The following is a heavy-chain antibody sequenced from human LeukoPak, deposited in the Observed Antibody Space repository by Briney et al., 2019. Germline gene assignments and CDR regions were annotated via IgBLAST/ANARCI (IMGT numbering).Heavy chain of an antibody. CDR1: GFTFSSYA. CDR3: AKDTEWELLFPYFDY. D-gene: IGHD1-26*01. Sequence: GGSLRLSCAASGFTFSSYAMHWVRQAPGKGLEWVAVISYDGSNKYYADSVKGRFTISRDNSKNTLYLQMNSLRAEDTAVYYCAKDTEWELLFPYFDYWGQGTLVTVSS. V-gene: IGHV3-30-3*01. J-gene: IGHJ4*02. CDR2: ISYDGSNK.